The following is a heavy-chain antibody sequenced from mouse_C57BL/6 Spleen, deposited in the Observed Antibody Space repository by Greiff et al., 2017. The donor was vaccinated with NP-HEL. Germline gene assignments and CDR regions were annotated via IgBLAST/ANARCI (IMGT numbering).Heavy chain of an antibody. CDR1: GYSFTDYN. Sequence: EVKLVESGPELVKPGASVKISCKASGYSFTDYNMNWVKQSNGKSLEWIGVINPNYGTTSYNQKFKGKATLTVDQSSSTAYMQLNSLTSEDSAVYYCARRDYYGSSLNWYFDVWGTGTTVTVSS. D-gene: IGHD1-1*01. J-gene: IGHJ1*03. CDR2: INPNYGTT. V-gene: IGHV1-39*01. CDR3: ARRDYYGSSLNWYFDV.